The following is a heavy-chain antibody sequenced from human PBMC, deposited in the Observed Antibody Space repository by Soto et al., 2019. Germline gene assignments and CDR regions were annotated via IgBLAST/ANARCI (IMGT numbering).Heavy chain of an antibody. J-gene: IGHJ6*04. CDR2: ISYDGHNK. CDR3: AKDLQAYGDYNSYYYGMDV. CDR1: GFTFTTFG. D-gene: IGHD4-17*01. Sequence: QVQLVESGGGVVQPGGSLRLSCTASGFTFTTFGIHWVRQAPGKGLEWVALISYDGHNKYYSDSVKGRFTISRDNYKNTLSLQMTSLRAEDTAVYYCAKDLQAYGDYNSYYYGMDVWGKGTTVSVSS. V-gene: IGHV3-30*18.